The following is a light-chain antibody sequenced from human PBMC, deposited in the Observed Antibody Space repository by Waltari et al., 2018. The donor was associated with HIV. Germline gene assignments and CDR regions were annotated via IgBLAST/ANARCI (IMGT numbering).Light chain of an antibody. CDR1: QSIRSN. J-gene: IGKJ1*01. CDR3: EQSYNSPRT. Sequence: DIQMIQSPSSLSASIGGRVTITCRSSQSIRSNLNWYQQKPGKAPKLLIYAASSLQSGVPSRFSGSGSGTDFTLTISSLQPEDFVTYHCEQSYNSPRTFGQGTKVEIK. CDR2: AAS. V-gene: IGKV1-39*01.